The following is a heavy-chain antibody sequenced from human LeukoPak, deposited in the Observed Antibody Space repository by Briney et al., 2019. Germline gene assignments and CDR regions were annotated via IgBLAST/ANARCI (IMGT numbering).Heavy chain of an antibody. D-gene: IGHD3-10*01. Sequence: GGSLRLSCAASGFTFSSYAMSWVRQAPGKGLEWVSAISGSGGSTYYADSVKGRFTISRDNSKNTLYLQMNSLRAEDTAVYHCAKMMVRGVITFSYWGQGTLVTVSS. V-gene: IGHV3-23*01. CDR1: GFTFSSYA. CDR3: AKMMVRGVITFSY. J-gene: IGHJ4*02. CDR2: ISGSGGST.